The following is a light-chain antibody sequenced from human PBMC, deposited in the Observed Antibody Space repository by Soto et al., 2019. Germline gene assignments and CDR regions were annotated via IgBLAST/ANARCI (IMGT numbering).Light chain of an antibody. CDR2: AAS. CDR1: QVISDY. J-gene: IGKJ2*01. CDR3: QQTYRIPYT. V-gene: IGKV1-39*01. Sequence: DIQITQSPSSLSASVEDRYTITCRASQVISDYLHSYQQRPRQAPQLLIYAASKLQSGVPSRFIGSESGTDFSLTISSLQPEDFATFYCQQTYRIPYTFGQGTTVDIK.